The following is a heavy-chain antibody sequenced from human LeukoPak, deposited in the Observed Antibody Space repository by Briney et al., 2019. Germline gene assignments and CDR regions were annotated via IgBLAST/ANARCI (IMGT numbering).Heavy chain of an antibody. CDR2: INCNGGGT. CDR1: GYTFTGYY. V-gene: IGHV1-2*06. Sequence: ASVKVSCTASGYTFTGYYIHWVRQAPGQGLEWMGRINCNGGGTSYAQKFQGRVTMTRDTSISTAYMVLDRLTSDDTAVYYCARDYGPYPGCSWFDPWGQGTLVTVSS. J-gene: IGHJ5*02. CDR3: ARDYGPYPGCSWFDP. D-gene: IGHD2-21*01.